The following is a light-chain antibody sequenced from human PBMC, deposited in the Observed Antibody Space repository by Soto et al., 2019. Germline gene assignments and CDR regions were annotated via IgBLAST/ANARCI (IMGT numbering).Light chain of an antibody. CDR3: SSYTSSSLYV. CDR2: DVS. J-gene: IGLJ1*01. CDR1: SSDVGGYDY. Sequence: SVLTQPASGSGSPGQSITISCTGTSSDVGGYDYVSWYQHHPGKAPKLMIYDVSNRPSGVSNRFSGSKSGNTASPTISGLQAEDEADYYCSSYTSSSLYVFGTGTKVTVL. V-gene: IGLV2-14*03.